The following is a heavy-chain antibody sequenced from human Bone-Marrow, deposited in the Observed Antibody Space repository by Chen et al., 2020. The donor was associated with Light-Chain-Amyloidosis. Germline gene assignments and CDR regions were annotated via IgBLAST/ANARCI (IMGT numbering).Heavy chain of an antibody. CDR1: GFIFENYA. CDR3: AKDKPGVFAN. V-gene: IGHV3-43*02. J-gene: IGHJ4*02. Sequence: EVQLVESGGGVAQPGGSLRLSCVVSGFIFENYAMHWVRQVPGKVLEWLCLISGDGGNTDYADSVKGRFIVSRDKSKNSLYMQMNSLRAEDTAFYYCAKDKPGVFANWGQGTLVTVSS. CDR2: ISGDGGNT. D-gene: IGHD2-8*01.